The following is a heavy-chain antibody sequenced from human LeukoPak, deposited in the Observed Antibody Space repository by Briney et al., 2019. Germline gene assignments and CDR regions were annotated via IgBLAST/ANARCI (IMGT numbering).Heavy chain of an antibody. V-gene: IGHV1-2*02. CDR2: INPNTGGT. CDR3: ARGSPTTVIPYYYYFMDV. D-gene: IGHD4-17*01. CDR1: GYAFTSYY. Sequence: ASVKVSCKASGYAFTSYYMYWVRQAPGQGLEWMGWINPNTGGTNYAQKFQGRVTMTRDTSISTAYMELSRLRYDDTAVYYCARGSPTTVIPYYYYFMDVWGKGTTVTVSS. J-gene: IGHJ6*03.